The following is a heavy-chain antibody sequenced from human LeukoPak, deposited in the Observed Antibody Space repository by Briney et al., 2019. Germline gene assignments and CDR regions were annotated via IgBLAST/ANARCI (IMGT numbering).Heavy chain of an antibody. CDR1: GFTFSSYG. CDR3: ARTYGGDGGQRFDY. CDR2: IGSSSDYI. J-gene: IGHJ4*02. D-gene: IGHD2-21*02. Sequence: PGGSLRLSCAASGFTFSSYGMHWVRQAPGKGLEWVSSIGSSSDYIYYADSVKDRFTISRDNAKSSLYLQMNSLRAEDTAIYYCARTYGGDGGQRFDYWGQGTLVTVSS. V-gene: IGHV3-21*01.